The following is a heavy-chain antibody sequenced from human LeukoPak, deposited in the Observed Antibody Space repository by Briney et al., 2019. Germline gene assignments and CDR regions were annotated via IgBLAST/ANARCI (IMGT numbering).Heavy chain of an antibody. CDR2: ISYDGSNK. V-gene: IGHV3-30*04. CDR1: GFTFSSYA. J-gene: IGHJ4*02. D-gene: IGHD2-2*01. Sequence: GGSLRLSCAASGFTFSSYAMHWVRQAPGKGLEWVAVISYDGSNKYYADSVKGRFTISRDNSKNTLYLQMNSLRAEDTAVYYCARDGCSSTSCPTYFDYWGQGTLVTVSS. CDR3: ARDGCSSTSCPTYFDY.